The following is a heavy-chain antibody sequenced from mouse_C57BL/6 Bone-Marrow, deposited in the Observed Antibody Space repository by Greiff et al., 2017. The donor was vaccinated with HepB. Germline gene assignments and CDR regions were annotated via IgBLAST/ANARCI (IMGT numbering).Heavy chain of an antibody. D-gene: IGHD1-1*01. Sequence: EVQGVESGGGLVKPGGSLKLSCAASGFTFSDYGMHWVRQAPEKGLEWVAYISSGSSTIYYADTVKGRFTISRDNAKNTLFLQMTSLRSEDTAMYYCARRFLTTVVADYAMDYWGQGTSVTVSS. V-gene: IGHV5-17*01. CDR3: ARRFLTTVVADYAMDY. CDR2: ISSGSSTI. CDR1: GFTFSDYG. J-gene: IGHJ4*01.